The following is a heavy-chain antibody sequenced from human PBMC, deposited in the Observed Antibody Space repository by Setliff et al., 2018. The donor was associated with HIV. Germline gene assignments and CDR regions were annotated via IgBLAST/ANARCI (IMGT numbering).Heavy chain of an antibody. CDR3: ARERASGWYFDY. D-gene: IGHD6-19*01. CDR2: IYSSGST. CDR1: GGSMTGHY. Sequence: SETLSLTCTVSGGSMTGHYWSWIRQSPGKGLEWIGSIYSSGSTNYNPSVKSRVTISVDTSKNQFSLKLSSVTAADTAVYYCARERASGWYFDYWGQGTLVTVSS. V-gene: IGHV4-4*09. J-gene: IGHJ4*02.